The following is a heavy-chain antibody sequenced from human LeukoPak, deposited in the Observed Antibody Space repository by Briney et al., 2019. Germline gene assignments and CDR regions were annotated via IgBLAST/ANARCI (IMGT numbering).Heavy chain of an antibody. Sequence: TGGSLRLSCAASGFTFSSYAMHWVRQAPGKGLEYASAISSNGGSTYYANSVKGRFTISRDNSKNTLYLQIGSLRAEDTAVYYCARENRHYSSLSYPYGDYGYYYYGMDVWGQGTTVTVSS. CDR3: ARENRHYSSLSYPYGDYGYYYYGMDV. CDR2: ISSNGGST. D-gene: IGHD4-17*01. V-gene: IGHV3-64*01. CDR1: GFTFSSYA. J-gene: IGHJ6*02.